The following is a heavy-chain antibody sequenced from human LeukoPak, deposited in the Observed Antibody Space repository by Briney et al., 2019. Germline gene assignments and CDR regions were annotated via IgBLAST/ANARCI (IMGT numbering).Heavy chain of an antibody. J-gene: IGHJ4*02. CDR1: GYTFTDNY. CDR3: ATGSVASEEQRLVPLDY. CDR2: INPNSGGS. Sequence: GASVKVSCKASGYTFTDNYMHWVRQAPGQGLEYMGWINPNSGGSNYAQKFQGRVTMTEDTSTDTAYMELSSLRSEDTAVYYCATGSVASEEQRLVPLDYWGQGTLVTVSS. V-gene: IGHV1-2*02. D-gene: IGHD6-13*01.